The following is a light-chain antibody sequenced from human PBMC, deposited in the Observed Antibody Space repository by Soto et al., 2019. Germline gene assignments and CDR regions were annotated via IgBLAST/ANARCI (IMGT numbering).Light chain of an antibody. CDR3: QSYDSSWGV. V-gene: IGLV1-40*01. Sequence: QAVVTQPPSVSGAPGQRVTISCTGSSSNIGAGYDVHWYQQLPGTAPKLLIYGNSNRPSGVPDRFSGSKSGTSASLAITGLQAEDEADYYCQSYDSSWGVFGGGTKVTVL. CDR2: GNS. CDR1: SSNIGAGYD. J-gene: IGLJ3*02.